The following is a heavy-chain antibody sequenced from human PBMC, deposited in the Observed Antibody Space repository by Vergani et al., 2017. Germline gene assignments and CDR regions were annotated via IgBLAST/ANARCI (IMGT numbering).Heavy chain of an antibody. V-gene: IGHV3-23*01. CDR1: GFTFSSYA. J-gene: IGHJ5*02. CDR2: ISGSGGST. D-gene: IGHD2-2*01. Sequence: EVQLLESGGGLVQPGGSLRLSCAASGFTFSSYAMSWVRQAPGKGLEWVSAISGSGGSTYYADSVKGRFTISRDNSKNTLYLQMNILRAEDTAVYYCARDPYCSSTSCYEDWFDPWGQGTLVTVSS. CDR3: ARDPYCSSTSCYEDWFDP.